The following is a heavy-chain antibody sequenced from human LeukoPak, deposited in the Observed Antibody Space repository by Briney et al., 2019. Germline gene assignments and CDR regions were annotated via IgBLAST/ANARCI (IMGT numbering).Heavy chain of an antibody. V-gene: IGHV4-61*02. CDR2: IYTSGST. CDR3: ARSQYYDFWSGYYTPFDY. J-gene: IGHJ4*02. D-gene: IGHD3-3*01. Sequence: PSETLSLTXTVSGGSIRSGSYYWSWIRQPAGKGLDWIGRIYTSGSTNYNPSLKSRVTISVDTSKNQFSLKLSSVTAADTAVYYCARSQYYDFWSGYYTPFDYWGQGTLVTVSS. CDR1: GGSIRSGSYY.